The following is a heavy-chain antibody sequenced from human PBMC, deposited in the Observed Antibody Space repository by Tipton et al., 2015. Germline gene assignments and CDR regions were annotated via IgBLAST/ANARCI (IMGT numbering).Heavy chain of an antibody. D-gene: IGHD6-25*01. CDR1: GGSISNSY. Sequence: TLSLTCTVSGGSISNSYWSWIRQPPETGLEWIGWIYYRGNTSYNPSLKSRVTMSVDTSRNQFSLRLSSVTAADTAVFYCATIRPYTSAFDYWGQGTLVTVSS. CDR2: IYYRGNT. CDR3: ATIRPYTSAFDY. V-gene: IGHV4-59*04. J-gene: IGHJ4*02.